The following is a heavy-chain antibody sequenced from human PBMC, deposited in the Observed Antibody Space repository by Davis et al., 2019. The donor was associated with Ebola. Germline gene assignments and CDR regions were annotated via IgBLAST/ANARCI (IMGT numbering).Heavy chain of an antibody. J-gene: IGHJ2*01. CDR1: GGSFSGYY. CDR3: ARTKDTAMVTGYFDL. Sequence: PSETLSLTCAVYGGSFSGYYWSWIRQPPGKGLEWIGEIYHSGSTNYNPSLKSRVTISVDKSKNQFSLKLSSVTAADTAVYYCARTKDTAMVTGYFDLWGRGTLVTVSS. V-gene: IGHV4-34*01. D-gene: IGHD5-18*01. CDR2: IYHSGST.